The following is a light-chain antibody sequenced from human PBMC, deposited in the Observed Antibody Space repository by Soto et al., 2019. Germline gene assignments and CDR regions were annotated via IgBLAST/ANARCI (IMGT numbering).Light chain of an antibody. V-gene: IGKV3-15*01. CDR1: QSVSSK. CDR3: QQYYNWPPWT. J-gene: IGKJ1*01. Sequence: EIVMTQSPATLSVSPGERATLSCRASQSVSSKLAWHQQKPGQPPRLLIYGASTRATGIPARFSGSGSGTESTLTISSLQSEDFAVYYCQQYYNWPPWTFGQGTKVDIK. CDR2: GAS.